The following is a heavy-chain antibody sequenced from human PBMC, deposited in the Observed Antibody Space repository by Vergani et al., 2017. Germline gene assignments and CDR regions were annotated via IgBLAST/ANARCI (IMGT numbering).Heavy chain of an antibody. J-gene: IGHJ4*02. V-gene: IGHV3-23*01. CDR3: AKEGITIFGVVTTYFDY. D-gene: IGHD3-3*01. Sequence: EVQLLESGGGLVQPGGSLRLSCAASGITFSSYAMSWVRQAPGKGLEWVSAISGSGGSTYYADSVKGRFTISRDNSKNTLYLQMNSLRAEDTAVYYCAKEGITIFGVVTTYFDYWGQGTLVTVSS. CDR2: ISGSGGST. CDR1: GITFSSYA.